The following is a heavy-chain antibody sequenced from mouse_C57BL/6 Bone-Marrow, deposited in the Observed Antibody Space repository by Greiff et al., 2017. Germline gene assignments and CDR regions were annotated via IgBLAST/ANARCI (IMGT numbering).Heavy chain of an antibody. D-gene: IGHD3-2*02. CDR1: GYTFTSYW. Sequence: QVQLQQPGAELVKPGASVKMSCKASGYTFTSYWITWVKQRPGQGLEWIGDIYPGSGSTNYNEKFKSKATLTVDTSSSTASMQLSSLTSEDSAVYYCARILRDYAMDYWGQGTSVTVSS. CDR2: IYPGSGST. V-gene: IGHV1-55*01. CDR3: ARILRDYAMDY. J-gene: IGHJ4*01.